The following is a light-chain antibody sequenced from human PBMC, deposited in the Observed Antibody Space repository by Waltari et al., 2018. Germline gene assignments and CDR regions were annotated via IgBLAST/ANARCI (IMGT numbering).Light chain of an antibody. Sequence: DIQMTQSPSSLSASVGDRVTITCRASQPVSDYLNWYQKQPGKAPKLLIYAASRLQRGVPSRFSGSGSGTDFTLSISSLQPEDFATYYCQQSYTMGYTFGQGTKLEIK. CDR1: QPVSDY. CDR3: QQSYTMGYT. V-gene: IGKV1-39*01. J-gene: IGKJ2*01. CDR2: AAS.